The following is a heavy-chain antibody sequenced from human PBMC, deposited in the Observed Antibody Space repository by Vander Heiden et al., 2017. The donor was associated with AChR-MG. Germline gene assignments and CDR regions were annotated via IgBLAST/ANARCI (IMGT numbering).Heavy chain of an antibody. Sequence: QVQLVQSGAEVKKPGASVKVSCKASGYTFTSYAMHWVRQGPGQRREGVGWMGWINAGNGNTKYSQKFQGRVTITRDTSASTAYMELSSLRSEDTAVYYCARDLSGSDPGYDFWSGSKLGYYYYGMDVWGQGTTVTVSS. CDR1: GYTFTSYA. J-gene: IGHJ6*02. D-gene: IGHD3-3*01. CDR3: ARDLSGSDPGYDFWSGSKLGYYYYGMDV. V-gene: IGHV1-3*01. CDR2: INAGNGNT.